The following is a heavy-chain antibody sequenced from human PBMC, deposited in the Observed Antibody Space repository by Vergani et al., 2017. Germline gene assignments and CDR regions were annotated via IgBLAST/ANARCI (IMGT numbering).Heavy chain of an antibody. V-gene: IGHV4-39*07. Sequence: QVQLQESGPGLVKPSETLSLTCTVSNDSVSNTFYYWGWIRQTPGKGLEWIGSIYYSGSTYYNPSLESRVTMSVDTSKSQFSLKLSSVTAADTAVYYCARGAAPPSGSYGGYYFDYWGQGTLVTVSS. CDR2: IYYSGST. D-gene: IGHD1-26*01. CDR1: NDSVSNTFYY. CDR3: ARGAAPPSGSYGGYYFDY. J-gene: IGHJ4*02.